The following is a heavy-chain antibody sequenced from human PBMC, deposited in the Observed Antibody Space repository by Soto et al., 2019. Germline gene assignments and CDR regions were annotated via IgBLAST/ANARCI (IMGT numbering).Heavy chain of an antibody. D-gene: IGHD3-3*01. Sequence: SLRVRWGAAWGTCTSLGRSRVLQAPGKGLEWVANIKQDGSETYYVDSVKGRFTISRDNAKNSLYLEMSSLRAEDTAVYYCARETDFWSGSEDYWGQGTLATVSS. CDR2: IKQDGSET. V-gene: IGHV3-7*01. CDR3: ARETDFWSGSEDY. J-gene: IGHJ4*02. CDR1: WGTCTSLG.